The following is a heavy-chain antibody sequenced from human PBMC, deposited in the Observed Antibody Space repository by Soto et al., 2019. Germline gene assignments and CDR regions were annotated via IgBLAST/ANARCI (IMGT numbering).Heavy chain of an antibody. Sequence: SETLSVTCTVSGGSISSGGYYCSRIRQHPGKGLEWIGYIYHSGSTNYNPSLKSRVTISVDKSKNQFSLKLSSVTAADTAVYYCARAYYYDSSGPGFYFDYWGQGTLVTVSS. CDR2: IYHSGST. CDR1: GGSISSGGYY. D-gene: IGHD3-22*01. V-gene: IGHV4-31*03. CDR3: ARAYYYDSSGPGFYFDY. J-gene: IGHJ4*02.